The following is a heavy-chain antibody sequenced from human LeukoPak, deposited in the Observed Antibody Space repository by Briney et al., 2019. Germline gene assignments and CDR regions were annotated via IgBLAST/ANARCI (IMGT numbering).Heavy chain of an antibody. V-gene: IGHV1-2*02. CDR3: ARDLAVAGTTLDYYFDY. Sequence: ASVKVSCKASGYTFTGYYMHWVRQAPGQGLEWMGWINPNSGGTNYAQKFQGRVTMTRDTSISTAYMELSRLRSDDTAVYYCARDLAVAGTTLDYYFDYWGQGTLVTVSS. CDR2: INPNSGGT. CDR1: GYTFTGYY. J-gene: IGHJ4*02. D-gene: IGHD6-19*01.